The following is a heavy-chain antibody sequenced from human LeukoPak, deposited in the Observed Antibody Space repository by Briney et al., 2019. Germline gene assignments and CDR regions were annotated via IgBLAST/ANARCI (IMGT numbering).Heavy chain of an antibody. J-gene: IGHJ4*02. Sequence: WVRQAPGKGLECVSVIYSDGSAYYADSVKGRFTISRDSPMNALFLQMNSLRAEDTAMYYCAGALYYNYYETRYFAYWGQGTPVTVSS. CDR3: AGALYYNYYETRYFAY. CDR2: IYSDGSA. V-gene: IGHV3-53*01. D-gene: IGHD3-22*01.